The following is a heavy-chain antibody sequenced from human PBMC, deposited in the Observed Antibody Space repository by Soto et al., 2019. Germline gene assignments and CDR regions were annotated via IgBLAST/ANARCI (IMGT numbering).Heavy chain of an antibody. V-gene: IGHV4-31*03. CDR3: ARTRYYDSKPTNWFDP. CDR2: IYYSGST. D-gene: IGHD3-22*01. CDR1: GGSISSGGYY. J-gene: IGHJ5*02. Sequence: SETLSLTCTVSGGSISSGGYYWSWIRQHPGKGLEWIGYIYYSGSTYYNPSLKSRVTISVDTSKNQFSLKLSSVTAADTAVYYCARTRYYDSKPTNWFDPWGQGTLVTVS.